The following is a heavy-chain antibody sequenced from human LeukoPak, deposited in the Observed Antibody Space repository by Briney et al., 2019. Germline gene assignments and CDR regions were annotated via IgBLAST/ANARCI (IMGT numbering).Heavy chain of an antibody. CDR3: ASTHGQQIDY. D-gene: IGHD4-17*01. J-gene: IGHJ4*02. V-gene: IGHV6-1*01. CDR2: TFYRSKLYT. Sequence: SQTLSLTCAISGDSFSSNTAAWHWLSQSPSRGLEWLGNTFYRSKLYTDYAVSVKSLITINPDTSNNQVSLQLSSVTPEDTAVYFCASTHGQQIDYWGQGTMVTVSS. CDR1: GDSFSSNTAA.